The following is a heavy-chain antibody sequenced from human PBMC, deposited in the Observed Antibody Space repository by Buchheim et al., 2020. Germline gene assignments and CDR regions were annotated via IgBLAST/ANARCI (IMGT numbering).Heavy chain of an antibody. CDR1: GGSISSYY. Sequence: QVQLQESGPGLVKPSETLSLTCTVSGGSISSYYWSWIRQPPGKGLEWIGYIYYSGSTNYNPSLQSRVTISVDTSKNQFSLKLSSVTAADTAVYYCARVRSRDYDFWSGDFDYWGQGTL. V-gene: IGHV4-59*01. D-gene: IGHD3-3*01. CDR3: ARVRSRDYDFWSGDFDY. J-gene: IGHJ4*02. CDR2: IYYSGST.